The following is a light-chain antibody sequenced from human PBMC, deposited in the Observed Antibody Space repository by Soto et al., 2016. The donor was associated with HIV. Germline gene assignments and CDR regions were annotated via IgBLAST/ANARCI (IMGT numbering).Light chain of an antibody. V-gene: IGLV3-25*03. CDR1: ALPTQY. CDR3: QSTDSNGSSWV. Sequence: SYELTQSPSVSVSPGQTARITCSGDALPTQYAHWYQQKSGQAPVLIIHKDIVRPSGIPERFSGSNSGTTVTLTISGVQAEDEAVYYCQSTDSNGSSWVFGGRTKVTV. J-gene: IGLJ3*02. CDR2: KDI.